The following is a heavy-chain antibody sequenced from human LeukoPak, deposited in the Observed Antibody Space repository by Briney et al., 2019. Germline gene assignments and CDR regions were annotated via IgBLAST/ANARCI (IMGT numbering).Heavy chain of an antibody. CDR2: TYYRSKWYN. CDR1: GDSVSSNSAA. CDR3: AREHCGGDCYNYYYYYYMDV. D-gene: IGHD2-21*02. J-gene: IGHJ6*03. Sequence: SQTLSLTCAISGDSVSSNSAAWNWIRQSPSRGLEWLGRTYYRSKWYNDYAVSVKSRITINPDTSKNQFSLQLNSVTPEDTAVYYCAREHCGGDCYNYYYYYYMDVWGKGTTVTVSS. V-gene: IGHV6-1*01.